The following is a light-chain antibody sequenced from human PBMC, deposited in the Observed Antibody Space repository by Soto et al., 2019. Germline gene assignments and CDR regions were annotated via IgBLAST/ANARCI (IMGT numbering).Light chain of an antibody. CDR3: CSYAGSKRV. CDR2: DVS. CDR1: SSDVGGYNY. Sequence: QSALTQPRSVSGSPGQSVTISCTGTSSDVGGYNYVSWYQQHPGKAPKLMIYDVSKRPSGVPDRFSGSKSGNTASLTISGLHAEDEADYYCCSYAGSKRVFGGGTKVTVL. V-gene: IGLV2-11*01. J-gene: IGLJ3*02.